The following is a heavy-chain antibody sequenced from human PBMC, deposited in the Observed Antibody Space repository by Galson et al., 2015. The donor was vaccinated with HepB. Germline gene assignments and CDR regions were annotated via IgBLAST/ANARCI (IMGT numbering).Heavy chain of an antibody. Sequence: SVKVSCKASGYTFTSYGISWVRQAPGQGLEWMGWISAYNGNTNYAQKLQGRVTMTTDTSTSTAYMELRSLRSDDTAVYYSARAGIQLWLQPYYFDYWGQGTLVTVSS. V-gene: IGHV1-18*01. D-gene: IGHD5-18*01. CDR1: GYTFTSYG. J-gene: IGHJ4*02. CDR3: ARAGIQLWLQPYYFDY. CDR2: ISAYNGNT.